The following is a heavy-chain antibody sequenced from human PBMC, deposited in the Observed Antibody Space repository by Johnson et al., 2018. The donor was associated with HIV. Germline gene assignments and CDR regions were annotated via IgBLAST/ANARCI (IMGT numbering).Heavy chain of an antibody. CDR2: ISSDGSAK. CDR3: ARESRIWA. J-gene: IGHJ3*01. Sequence: QVQLLESGGGLVKPGGSLRLSCAASGFTFSNYAVHWVRQAPGKGLEWVAVISSDGSAKYYADSVKGRFTISRDNAKSSLSLQMNSLRAEDTAVYYCARESRIWAWGQGTMVTVSS. D-gene: IGHD3-16*01. V-gene: IGHV3-30-3*01. CDR1: GFTFSNYA.